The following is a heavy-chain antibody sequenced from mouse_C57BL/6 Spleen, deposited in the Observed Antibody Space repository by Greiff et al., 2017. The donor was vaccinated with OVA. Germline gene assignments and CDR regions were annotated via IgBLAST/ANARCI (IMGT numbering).Heavy chain of an antibody. CDR1: GYTFTSYW. D-gene: IGHD2-4*01. V-gene: IGHV1-55*01. J-gene: IGHJ3*01. Sequence: QVQLQQPGAELVKPGASVKMSCKASGYTFTSYWITWVKQRPGQGLEWIGDIYPGSGSTNYNEKFKSKATLTVDTSSRTAYMQLSSLTSEDSAVYYCARWEGLRPWFAYWGQGTLVTVSA. CDR3: ARWEGLRPWFAY. CDR2: IYPGSGST.